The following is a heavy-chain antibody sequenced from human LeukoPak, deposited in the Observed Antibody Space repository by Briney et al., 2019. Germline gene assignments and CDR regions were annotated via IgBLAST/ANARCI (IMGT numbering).Heavy chain of an antibody. D-gene: IGHD6-19*01. CDR3: ARDPSDRGYSSGWYDY. CDR1: GFTFSSYS. J-gene: IGHJ4*02. V-gene: IGHV3-21*01. CDR2: ISSSSNYR. Sequence: GGSLRLSCAASGFTFSSYSMNWVRQAPGKGLEWVSSISSSSNYRYYADSLKGRFTISRDNAKNSLYLQMNSLRAEDTAVYYCARDPSDRGYSSGWYDYWGQGTLVNVSS.